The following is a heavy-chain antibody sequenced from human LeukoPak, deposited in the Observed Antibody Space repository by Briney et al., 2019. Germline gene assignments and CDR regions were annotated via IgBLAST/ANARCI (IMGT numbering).Heavy chain of an antibody. D-gene: IGHD1-26*01. V-gene: IGHV4-4*07. CDR3: ARDSTREWELLAGPNWFDP. CDR1: GGSISSYY. CDR2: IYTSGST. J-gene: IGHJ5*02. Sequence: PSETLSLTCTVSGGSISSYYWSWIRQPAGKGLEWIGRIYTSGSTNYNPSLKSRVTMSVDTSKNQFSLKLSSVTAADTAVYYCARDSTREWELLAGPNWFDPWGQGTLVTVSS.